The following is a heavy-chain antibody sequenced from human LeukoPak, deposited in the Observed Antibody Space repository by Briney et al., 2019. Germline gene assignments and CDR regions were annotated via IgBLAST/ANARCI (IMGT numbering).Heavy chain of an antibody. CDR2: TYYRSKWYS. J-gene: IGHJ5*02. CDR1: GDSVFSNSAA. CDR3: ARDPVASSWQESNWFDP. D-gene: IGHD6-13*01. Sequence: SQTLSLTCAISGDSVFSNSAAWNWIRQSPSRGLEWLGRTYYRSKWYSDYAVSVKSRITINPDTSKNQFSLQLNSVTPEDTAVYYCARDPVASSWQESNWFDPWGQGTLVTVSS. V-gene: IGHV6-1*01.